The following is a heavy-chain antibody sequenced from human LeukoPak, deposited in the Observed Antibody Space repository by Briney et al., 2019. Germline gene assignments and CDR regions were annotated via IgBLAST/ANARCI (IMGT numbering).Heavy chain of an antibody. CDR1: GYTFTDYY. CDR2: LNPNSGGT. CDR3: AREIAGGVIAGDY. V-gene: IGHV1-2*02. J-gene: IGHJ1*01. Sequence: ASVKVSCKASGYTFTDYYMHWVRQAPGQGLEWMGWLNPNSGGTNYAQKFQGRVTVTRDTSISTAYMELSRLRSDDTAVYYCAREIAGGVIAGDYWGQGTLVTVSS. D-gene: IGHD3-16*02.